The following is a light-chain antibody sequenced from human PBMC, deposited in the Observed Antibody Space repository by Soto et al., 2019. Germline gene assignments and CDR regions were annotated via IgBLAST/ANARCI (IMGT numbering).Light chain of an antibody. J-gene: IGKJ4*01. CDR1: QSVGGSY. V-gene: IGKV3-20*01. CDR2: AAS. Sequence: EIVLTQSPGTLSLSPGEGATLSCRTSQSVGGSYLAWYQQKPGQAPRLLIYAASIRATAIPDRFTGSGSGSGFTLTISRLEPEDFAVYYCQQYGKDGSSPLAFCGGTKVQI. CDR3: QQYGKDGSSPLA.